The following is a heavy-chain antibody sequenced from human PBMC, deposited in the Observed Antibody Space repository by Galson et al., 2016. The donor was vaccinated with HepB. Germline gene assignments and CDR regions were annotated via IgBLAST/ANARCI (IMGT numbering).Heavy chain of an antibody. V-gene: IGHV3-48*02. J-gene: IGHJ6*02. CDR2: ISINNSNT. Sequence: SLRLSCAASGFTFSSYSMNWVRQAPGKGLEWISYISINNSNTYYADSVRGRFAISRDKAKNSLYLQMNSLRDEDTAVYYCARDMSSFYNYYYYGMDVWGQGTTVTVSS. CDR3: ARDMSSFYNYYYYGMDV. D-gene: IGHD6-13*01. CDR1: GFTFSSYS.